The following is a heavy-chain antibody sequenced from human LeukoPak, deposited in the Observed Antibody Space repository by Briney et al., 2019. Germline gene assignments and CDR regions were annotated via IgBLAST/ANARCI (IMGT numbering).Heavy chain of an antibody. D-gene: IGHD5-24*01. CDR3: AKGATRWLQPTIDY. J-gene: IGHJ4*02. V-gene: IGHV3-9*01. Sequence: GGSLRLSCAASGFTFDDYAMHWVRQAPGKGLEWVSGISWNSGSIGYADSVKGRFTISRDKAKNSLYLQMNSLRAKDTALYYCAKGATRWLQPTIDYWGQGTLVAVSS. CDR1: GFTFDDYA. CDR2: ISWNSGSI.